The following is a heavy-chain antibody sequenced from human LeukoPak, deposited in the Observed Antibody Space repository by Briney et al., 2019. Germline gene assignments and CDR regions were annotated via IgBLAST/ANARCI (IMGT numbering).Heavy chain of an antibody. Sequence: RESLRISCKAYGYSFPSYWIGWVRQLPGKGLEWMGIIYPGDSDTRYSPSFQGQVTISADKSITTAYLQWSSLKASDTAMYYCARGHITTRADLDYWGQGTLLTVSS. CDR1: GYSFPSYW. V-gene: IGHV5-51*01. CDR3: ARGHITTRADLDY. CDR2: IYPGDSDT. J-gene: IGHJ4*02. D-gene: IGHD2-21*01.